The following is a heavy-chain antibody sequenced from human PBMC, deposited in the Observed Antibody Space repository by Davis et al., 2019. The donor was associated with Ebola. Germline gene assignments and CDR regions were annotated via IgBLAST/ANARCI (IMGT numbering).Heavy chain of an antibody. Sequence: PSETLSLTCTVSGGSISPYYWTWIRQSPGKGLDWIASIYYSGSIVYNPSLKSRATISVDTSKSQFSLGLTSVTAADMGVYYCARNVSGHFDHWGQGLLVTVSS. CDR2: IYYSGSI. CDR1: GGSISPYY. D-gene: IGHD6-25*01. J-gene: IGHJ4*02. V-gene: IGHV4-59*01. CDR3: ARNVSGHFDH.